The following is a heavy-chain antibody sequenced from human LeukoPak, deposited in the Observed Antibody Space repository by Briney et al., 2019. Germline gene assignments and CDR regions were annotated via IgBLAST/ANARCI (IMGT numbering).Heavy chain of an antibody. Sequence: GGSLRLSCADSGFSFDSYSMHWVRQAPGKGPEWVAVVSYDGSNKYCADSVKGRFTISRDNSKNSLYLQMNSLRAEDTAVYYCARVGSSPIHAWGKGTTVTVSS. CDR1: GFSFDSYS. CDR2: VSYDGSNK. V-gene: IGHV3-30-3*01. J-gene: IGHJ6*04. CDR3: ARVGSSPIHA. D-gene: IGHD3-10*01.